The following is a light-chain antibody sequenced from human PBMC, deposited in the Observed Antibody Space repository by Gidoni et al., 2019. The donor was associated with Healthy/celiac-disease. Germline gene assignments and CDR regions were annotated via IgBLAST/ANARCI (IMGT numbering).Light chain of an antibody. J-gene: IGKJ1*01. Sequence: EIVMTQSPATLSVSPGERATLSCRASQSVSSNLAWYQQKPGQAPMLLIYGASTRATGIPARFSGSGSGTEFTLTISSLQSEDFAVYYCQQYNNWTTFGQGTKVEIK. CDR2: GAS. CDR1: QSVSSN. CDR3: QQYNNWTT. V-gene: IGKV3-15*01.